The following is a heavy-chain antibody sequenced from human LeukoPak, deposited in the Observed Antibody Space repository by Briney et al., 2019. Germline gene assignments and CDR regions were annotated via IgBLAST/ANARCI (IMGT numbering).Heavy chain of an antibody. Sequence: PGGSLRLSCAVSGFTFSSYGMSWVRQAPGKGLEWVSAISGSGGSTYYADSVKGRFTISRDNSKNTLYLQMNSLRAEDTAVYYCAKDQLDIVVVPAAMWGQGTLVTVSS. V-gene: IGHV3-23*01. D-gene: IGHD2-2*01. J-gene: IGHJ4*02. CDR1: GFTFSSYG. CDR2: ISGSGGST. CDR3: AKDQLDIVVVPAAM.